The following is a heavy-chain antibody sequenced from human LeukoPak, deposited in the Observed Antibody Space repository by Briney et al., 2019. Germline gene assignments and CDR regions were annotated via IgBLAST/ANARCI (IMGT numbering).Heavy chain of an antibody. Sequence: PPGGSLSLSCAASGFTFSNYLMSWVRQAPGKGLEWVANIKEEGSEKYYVDSVKGRFTISRDNARNSLYLQMNSLRAADTAVYYCAREWGYYDSSGYYYSNVLYDYWGQGTLVTVSS. CDR2: IKEEGSEK. V-gene: IGHV3-7*03. J-gene: IGHJ4*02. CDR1: GFTFSNYL. D-gene: IGHD3-22*01. CDR3: AREWGYYDSSGYYYSNVLYDY.